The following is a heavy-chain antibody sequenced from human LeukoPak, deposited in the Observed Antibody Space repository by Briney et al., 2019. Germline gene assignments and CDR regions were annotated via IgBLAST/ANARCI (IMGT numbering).Heavy chain of an antibody. V-gene: IGHV4-34*01. J-gene: IGHJ4*02. D-gene: IGHD4-17*01. CDR3: ARGYGDYPFFDY. CDR1: GGSFSGYY. CDR2: INHSGST. Sequence: PSETLSLTCAVYGGSFSGYYWSWIRRPPGEGLEWIGEINHSGSTNYNPSLKSRVTISVDTSKNQFSLKLSSVTAADTAVYYCARGYGDYPFFDYWGQGTLVTVSS.